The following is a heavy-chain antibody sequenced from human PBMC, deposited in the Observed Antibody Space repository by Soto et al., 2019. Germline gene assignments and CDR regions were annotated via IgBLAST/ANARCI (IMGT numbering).Heavy chain of an antibody. D-gene: IGHD6-19*01. CDR3: AKGPYSSGWQTYFDY. Sequence: PGGSLRLSCAAPGFTFDDYAMHWVRQAPGKGLEWVSGISWNSGSIGYADSVKGRFTISRDNAKNSLYLQMNSLRAEDTALYYCAKGPYSSGWQTYFDYWGQGTLVTVSS. CDR1: GFTFDDYA. CDR2: ISWNSGSI. J-gene: IGHJ4*02. V-gene: IGHV3-9*01.